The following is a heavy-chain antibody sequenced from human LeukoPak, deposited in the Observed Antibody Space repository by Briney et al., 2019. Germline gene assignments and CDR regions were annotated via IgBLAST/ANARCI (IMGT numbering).Heavy chain of an antibody. Sequence: SETLPLTCTISAGSISSSTYYWGWIRQPPGKRLEWIGSIYYSGSTYYNPSLKSRVTISVDTSKNPFSLKLSSLTAADTAVYYCARLNVDTAMVYDAFDIWGQGTMVTVSS. CDR1: AGSISSSTYY. V-gene: IGHV4-39*01. CDR3: ARLNVDTAMVYDAFDI. J-gene: IGHJ3*02. CDR2: IYYSGST. D-gene: IGHD5-18*01.